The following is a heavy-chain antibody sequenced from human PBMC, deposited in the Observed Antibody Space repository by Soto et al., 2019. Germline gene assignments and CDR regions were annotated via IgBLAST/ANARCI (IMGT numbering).Heavy chain of an antibody. J-gene: IGHJ6*02. CDR3: ARHEGWSPGRPHYYYYYGMDV. V-gene: IGHV4-30-2*01. CDR2: IYHSGST. CDR1: GGSISSGGYS. Sequence: SETLSLTCAFSGGSISSGGYSWRWIRQPPGKGLEWIGYIYHSGSTYYNPSLKSRVTISVDRSKNQFSLKLSSVTAADTAVYYCARHEGWSPGRPHYYYYYGMDVWGQGTTVT. D-gene: IGHD1-26*01.